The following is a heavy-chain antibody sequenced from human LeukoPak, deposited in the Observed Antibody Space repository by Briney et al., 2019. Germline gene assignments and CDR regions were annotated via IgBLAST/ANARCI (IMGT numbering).Heavy chain of an antibody. V-gene: IGHV3-21*01. CDR3: SRDQILGISYSSYSYTDV. CDR2: ISRSKSYI. D-gene: IGHD2-8*02. CDR1: GFMSTLYS. Sequence: GGSLRLSCTTSGFMSTLYSMNWVRQAAGKGLEWVASISRSKSYIYYPDSMKGRFTISSDNDNNSLYLQMNSLTADGTAGYYCSRDQILGISYSSYSYTDVWGKGSTLTVSS. J-gene: IGHJ6*03.